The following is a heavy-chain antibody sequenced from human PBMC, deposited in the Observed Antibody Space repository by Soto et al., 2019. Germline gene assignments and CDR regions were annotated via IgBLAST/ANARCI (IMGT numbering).Heavy chain of an antibody. V-gene: IGHV3-48*02. D-gene: IGHD2-15*01. CDR1: GFAFSGHT. CDR3: ARGDCSGGRCYGMDV. CDR2: IGNTIDTV. Sequence: GGSLRLSCAASGFAFSGHTMNWVRQAPGKGLEWVSYIGNTIDTVYYADSVKGRFIISRDDARNSLFLQMSSLRDDDTAVYYCARGDCSGGRCYGMDVWGQGTTVTVSS. J-gene: IGHJ6*02.